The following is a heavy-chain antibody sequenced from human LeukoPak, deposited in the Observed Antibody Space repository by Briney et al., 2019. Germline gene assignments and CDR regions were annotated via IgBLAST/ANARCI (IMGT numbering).Heavy chain of an antibody. CDR3: ARKENVYYYFDY. D-gene: IGHD3-10*01. V-gene: IGHV4-28*01. CDR1: GYSITSSSW. CDR2: IYHSGTT. Sequence: SDTPSLTCAVSGYSITSSSWWGWIRQPPGKGLEWIGYIYHSGTTYYNPSLQSRVTMSVDTSKNQFSLKLSSVTAVDTAVYYCARKENVYYYFDYWGQGTLVTVSS. J-gene: IGHJ4*02.